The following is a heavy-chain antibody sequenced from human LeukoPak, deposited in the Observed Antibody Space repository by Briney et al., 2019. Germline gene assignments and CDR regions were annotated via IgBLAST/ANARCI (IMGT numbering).Heavy chain of an antibody. CDR2: IIPIFGTA. CDR3: ARVPYCSSTSCFYYFDY. CDR1: GGTFSSYA. J-gene: IGHJ4*02. V-gene: IGHV1-69*05. D-gene: IGHD2-2*01. Sequence: GASVKVSCKASGGTFSSYAISWVRQVPGQGLEWMGGIIPIFGTANYAQKFQGRVTITTDESTSTAYMELSSLRSEDTAVYYCARVPYCSSTSCFYYFDYWGQGTLVTVSS.